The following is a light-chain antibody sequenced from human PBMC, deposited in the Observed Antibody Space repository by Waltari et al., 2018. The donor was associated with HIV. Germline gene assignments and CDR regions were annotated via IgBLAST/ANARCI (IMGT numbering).Light chain of an antibody. CDR1: QSVSSTY. CDR3: QHYDSSPPRYT. CDR2: GAS. Sequence: EIVLTQSPGTLSLSPGERATLSCRASQSVSSTYLAWYQQKPGHAPRLLIYGASSRASGIPDRFSVSGSGTDFTLTISRLEPEDFAVYYCQHYDSSPPRYTFGQGTKLEIK. V-gene: IGKV3-20*01. J-gene: IGKJ2*01.